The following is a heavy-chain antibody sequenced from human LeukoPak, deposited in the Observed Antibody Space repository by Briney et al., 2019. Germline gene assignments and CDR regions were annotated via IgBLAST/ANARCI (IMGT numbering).Heavy chain of an antibody. J-gene: IGHJ3*02. V-gene: IGHV1-8*01. CDR3: ARVIGPYDAFDI. CDR1: GYSFTSYD. D-gene: IGHD2-21*01. Sequence: ASVKVSCKASGYSFTSYDINWVRQATGQGLEWMGWMNPNSGNTGYAQKFQGRVTMTRSTSISTAYMELSSLRSEDTAVYYCARVIGPYDAFDIWGQGTMVTVSS. CDR2: MNPNSGNT.